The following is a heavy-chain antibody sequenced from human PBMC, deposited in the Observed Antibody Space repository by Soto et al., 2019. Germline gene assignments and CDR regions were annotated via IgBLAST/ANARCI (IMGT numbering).Heavy chain of an antibody. CDR2: ISSSSSYI. CDR3: ARDLDGDYADDAFDI. V-gene: IGHV3-21*01. CDR1: GFTFSSYS. D-gene: IGHD4-17*01. J-gene: IGHJ3*02. Sequence: EVLLVESGGGLVKPGGSLRLSCAASGFTFSSYSMNWVRQAPGKGLEWVSSISSSSSYIYYADSVKGRFTISRDNAKNSLYLQMNSLRAEDTAVYYCARDLDGDYADDAFDIWGQGTMVTVSS.